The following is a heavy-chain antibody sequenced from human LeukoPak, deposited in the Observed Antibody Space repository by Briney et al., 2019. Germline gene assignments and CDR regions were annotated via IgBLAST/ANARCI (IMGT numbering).Heavy chain of an antibody. D-gene: IGHD5-18*01. CDR2: IYSGGST. J-gene: IGHJ4*02. Sequence: GGSLRLSCAASGFTASSNYMNWVRQAPGKGLEWVSVIYSGGSTYYADSVKGRFTISRDNSKNTLYLQMNSLRAEDTAVYYCARDVSYGWYYFDYWGQGTLVTVSS. CDR3: ARDVSYGWYYFDY. CDR1: GFTASSNY. V-gene: IGHV3-53*01.